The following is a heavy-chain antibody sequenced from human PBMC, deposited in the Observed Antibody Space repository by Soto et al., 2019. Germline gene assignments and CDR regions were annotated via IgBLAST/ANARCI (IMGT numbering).Heavy chain of an antibody. D-gene: IGHD2-21*02. CDR2: ISGSGGST. CDR1: GFTFSSYA. J-gene: IGHJ4*02. V-gene: IGHV3-23*01. CDR3: AKALAYCGGDCYSPVGY. Sequence: PGGSLRLSCAASGFTFSSYAMSWVRQAPGKGLEWVSAISGSGGSTYYADSVKGRFTISRDNSKNTLYLQMSSLRAEDTAVYYCAKALAYCGGDCYSPVGYWGQGTLVTVSS.